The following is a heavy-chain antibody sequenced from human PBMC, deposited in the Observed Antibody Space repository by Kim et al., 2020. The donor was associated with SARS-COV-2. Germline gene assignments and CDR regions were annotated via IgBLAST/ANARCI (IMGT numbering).Heavy chain of an antibody. CDR3: ARALRSGYGSGSYYFDY. CDR1: GGSFSGYY. J-gene: IGHJ4*02. V-gene: IGHV4-34*01. Sequence: SETLSLTCAVYGGSFSGYYWSWIRQPPGKGLEWIGEINHSGSTNYNPSLKSRVTISVDTSKNQFSLKLSSVTAADTAVYYCARALRSGYGSGSYYFDYWGQGTLVTVSS. CDR2: INHSGST. D-gene: IGHD3-10*01.